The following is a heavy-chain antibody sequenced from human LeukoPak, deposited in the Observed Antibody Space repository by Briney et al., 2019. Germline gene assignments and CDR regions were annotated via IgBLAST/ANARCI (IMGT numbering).Heavy chain of an antibody. CDR3: ARGGSGTILFDY. Sequence: SETLSLSCTVSGGSISSYYWSWIRQPAGKGLEGIGRIYSSGSTNYNPSFESRVTMSEDASNNQFSLKLNSVTAADTAVYYCARGGSGTILFDYWGQGTLVTVSS. CDR1: GGSISSYY. CDR2: IYSSGST. V-gene: IGHV4-4*07. J-gene: IGHJ4*02. D-gene: IGHD1-26*01.